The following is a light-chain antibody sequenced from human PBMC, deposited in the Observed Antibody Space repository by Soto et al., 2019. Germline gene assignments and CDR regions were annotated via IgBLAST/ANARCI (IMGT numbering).Light chain of an antibody. CDR1: STDFVSYNR. CDR3: SLYTSENTYV. Sequence: QSALTQPASVSGSPGQSVTISCTGTSTDFVSYNRVSWYQQPPGTAPKLIIYEASNRPSGVPDRFSGSKSGNTASLTISGLQAADEADYYCSLYTSENTYVFGTGTRSPS. J-gene: IGLJ1*01. CDR2: EAS. V-gene: IGLV2-18*01.